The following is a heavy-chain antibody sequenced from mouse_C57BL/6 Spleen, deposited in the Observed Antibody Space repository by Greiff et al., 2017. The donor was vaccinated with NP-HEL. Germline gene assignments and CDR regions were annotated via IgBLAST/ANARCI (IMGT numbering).Heavy chain of an antibody. CDR3: ARTWDVYFDY. CDR1: GFTFSDYG. CDR2: ISSGSSTI. D-gene: IGHD4-1*01. J-gene: IGHJ2*01. Sequence: EVMLVESGGGLVKPGGSLKLSCAASGFTFSDYGMHWVRQAPEKGLEWVAYISSGSSTIYYADTVKGRFTISRDNAKNTLFLQMTSLRSEDTAMYYCARTWDVYFDYWGQGTTLTVSS. V-gene: IGHV5-17*01.